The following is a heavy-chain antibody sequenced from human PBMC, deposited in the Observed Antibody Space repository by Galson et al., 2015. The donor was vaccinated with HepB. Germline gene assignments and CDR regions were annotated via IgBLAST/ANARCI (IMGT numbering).Heavy chain of an antibody. J-gene: IGHJ4*02. Sequence: SLRLSCAASGFSFSSYWMHWVRQVPGKGLVWVSRINDDGSSTTYADSVKGRFTISRDNAKNTLFLQMNSLRAEDAAVYYCARSRVERTVAGTFDSWGQGTLVTVSS. CDR3: ARSRVERTVAGTFDS. V-gene: IGHV3-74*01. CDR2: INDDGSST. D-gene: IGHD6-19*01. CDR1: GFSFSSYW.